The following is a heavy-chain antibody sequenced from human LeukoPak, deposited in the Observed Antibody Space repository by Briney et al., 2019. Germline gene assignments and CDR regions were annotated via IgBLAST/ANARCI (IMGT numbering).Heavy chain of an antibody. V-gene: IGHV1-69*05. J-gene: IGHJ4*02. CDR1: GGTFSSYA. CDR3: ARVKHAYYYGSSGYLD. Sequence: SVKVSCKASGGTFSSYAISWVRQAPGQGLEWMGGIIPIFGTANYAQKFQGRVTITTDESTSTAYMELSSLRSEDTAVYYCARVKHAYYYGSSGYLDWGQGTLVTVSS. CDR2: IIPIFGTA. D-gene: IGHD3-22*01.